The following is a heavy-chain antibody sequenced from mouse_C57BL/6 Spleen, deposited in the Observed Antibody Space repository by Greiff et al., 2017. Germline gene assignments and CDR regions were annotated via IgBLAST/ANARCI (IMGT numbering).Heavy chain of an antibody. Sequence: QVQLQQSGAELVRPGSSVKLSCKASGYTFTSYWMHWVKQRPIQGLEWIGNIDPSDSETHYNQKFKDKATLTVDKSSSTAYMQLSSLTSEDSAVYYCARGIYYGTDYYAMDYWGQGTSVTVSS. CDR1: GYTFTSYW. J-gene: IGHJ4*01. V-gene: IGHV1-52*01. CDR2: IDPSDSET. D-gene: IGHD1-1*01. CDR3: ARGIYYGTDYYAMDY.